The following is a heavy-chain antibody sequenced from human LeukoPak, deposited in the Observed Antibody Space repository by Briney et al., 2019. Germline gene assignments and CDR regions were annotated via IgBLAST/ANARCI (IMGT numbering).Heavy chain of an antibody. CDR1: GVSITDYF. Sequence: SETLSLTCTVSGVSITDYFWSWLRQPPEKGLEWIGRIYTSGSTNYNPSLKSRVTISVDTSKNQFSLKLSSVTAADTAVYYCARDGVWYDFWSGYPKETYYFDYWGQGTLVTVSS. D-gene: IGHD3-3*01. CDR2: IYTSGST. CDR3: ARDGVWYDFWSGYPKETYYFDY. J-gene: IGHJ4*02. V-gene: IGHV4-4*08.